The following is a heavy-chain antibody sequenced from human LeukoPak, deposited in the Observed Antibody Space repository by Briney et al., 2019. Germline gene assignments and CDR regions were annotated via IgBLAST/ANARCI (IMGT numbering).Heavy chain of an antibody. CDR3: ARDYHLGYFDY. D-gene: IGHD6-13*01. CDR1: GFTFSSYG. CDR2: ISSSSSYI. Sequence: PGRSLRLSCAASGFTFSSYGMHWVRQAPGKGLEWVSSISSSSSYIYYADSVKGRFTISRDNAKNSLYLQMNSLRAEDTAVYYCARDYHLGYFDYWGQGTLVTVSS. V-gene: IGHV3-21*01. J-gene: IGHJ4*02.